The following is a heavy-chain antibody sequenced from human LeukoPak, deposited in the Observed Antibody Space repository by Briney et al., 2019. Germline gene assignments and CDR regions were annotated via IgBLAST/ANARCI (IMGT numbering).Heavy chain of an antibody. J-gene: IGHJ4*02. CDR2: ISSSGMTK. CDR3: ARDGRSRGLSHVNFDY. V-gene: IGHV3-48*03. D-gene: IGHD3-16*02. CDR1: GFPFSSYE. Sequence: GGSLRLSCAASGFPFSSYEMNWVRQAPGKGLEWVSYISSSGMTKYYAVSVKGRFTMSRDNAKNSLYLQLNSLRAEDTAVYYCARDGRSRGLSHVNFDYWGQGIPVTVSS.